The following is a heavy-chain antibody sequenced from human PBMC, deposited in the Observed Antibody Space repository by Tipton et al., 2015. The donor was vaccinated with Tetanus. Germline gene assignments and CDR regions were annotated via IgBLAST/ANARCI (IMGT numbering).Heavy chain of an antibody. CDR2: IIPIFATI. D-gene: IGHD1-26*01. Sequence: QSGPEVKKTGSSVKVSCKGSGGTFNNFPISWVRQAPGQGLEWMGGIIPIFATITYAQKFQGRIKITADRSTTTAYMELSSLRPEDTAIYYCVRAHSGTYYIEHWGQGTLVIVSS. V-gene: IGHV1-69*06. CDR3: VRAHSGTYYIEH. J-gene: IGHJ5*02. CDR1: GGTFNNFP.